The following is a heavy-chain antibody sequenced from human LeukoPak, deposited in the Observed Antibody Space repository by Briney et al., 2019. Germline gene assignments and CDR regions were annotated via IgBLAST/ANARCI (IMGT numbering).Heavy chain of an antibody. CDR3: ARDLRGIAAAGTIDP. J-gene: IGHJ5*02. V-gene: IGHV4-4*08. D-gene: IGHD6-13*01. CDR2: IYTSGST. CDR1: GGSISSYY. Sequence: SETLSLTCTVSGGSISSYYWSWIRQPPGKGLEWIGYIYTSGSTNYNPSLKSRVTMSVDTSKNQFSLKLSSVTAADTAVYYCARDLRGIAAAGTIDPWGQGTLVTVSS.